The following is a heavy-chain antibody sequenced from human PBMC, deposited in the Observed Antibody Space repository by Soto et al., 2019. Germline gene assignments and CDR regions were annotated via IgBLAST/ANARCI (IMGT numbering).Heavy chain of an antibody. CDR1: GGSISSGGYY. Sequence: PSETLSLTCTVSGGSISSGGYYWSWIRQHPGKGLEWIGYIYYSGSTYYNPSLKSRVTISVDTSKNQFSLKLSSVTAADTAVYYCARDRPPHLQAPNYDSSDYYGMDVWGQGTTVTVSS. V-gene: IGHV4-31*03. CDR3: ARDRPPHLQAPNYDSSDYYGMDV. D-gene: IGHD3-22*01. J-gene: IGHJ6*02. CDR2: IYYSGST.